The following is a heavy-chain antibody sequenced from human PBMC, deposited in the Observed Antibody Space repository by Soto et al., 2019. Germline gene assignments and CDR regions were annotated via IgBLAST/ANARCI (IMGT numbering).Heavy chain of an antibody. CDR2: IVVGSGNT. J-gene: IGHJ4*02. CDR3: AKDGIVRTTTEIDY. D-gene: IGHD1-26*01. Sequence: ASVRVSCKASGFTFTSSAMQWVRQARGQRLEWVGWIVVGSGNTNYAQKFQERVTITRDMSTSTAYMELSSLRSEDTAVYYCAKDGIVRTTTEIDYWGQGTQVTVSS. CDR1: GFTFTSSA. V-gene: IGHV1-58*02.